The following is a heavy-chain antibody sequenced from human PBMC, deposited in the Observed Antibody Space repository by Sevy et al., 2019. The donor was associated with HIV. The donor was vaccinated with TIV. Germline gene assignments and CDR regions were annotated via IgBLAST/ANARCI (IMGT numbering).Heavy chain of an antibody. V-gene: IGHV3-7*01. J-gene: IGHJ4*02. CDR1: GFTLSSYW. D-gene: IGHD3-3*01. Sequence: GGSLRLSCAASGFTLSSYWMSWVRQAPGKGLEWVADIKKDGSVKLYAYAVKGRFTISRDNAENSVDLQMKSLRAEDTVVYFCARWRGAQSEFDYWGQGTRVTVSS. CDR3: ARWRGAQSEFDY. CDR2: IKKDGSVK.